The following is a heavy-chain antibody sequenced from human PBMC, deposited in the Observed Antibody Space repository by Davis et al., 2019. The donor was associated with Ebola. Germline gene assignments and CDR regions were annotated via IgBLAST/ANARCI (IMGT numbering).Heavy chain of an antibody. V-gene: IGHV3-33*01. CDR1: GFTFSSSG. CDR2: IWFDGSNK. J-gene: IGHJ5*02. CDR3: ARDRFPMDSSSWYWFDP. Sequence: GGSLSLSCAASGFTFSSSGMHRVRYAPGKGLEWVAVIWFDGSNKYYADSVKGRFTISRDNSKKTLYLQMNSLRAEDTAVYYCARDRFPMDSSSWYWFDPWGQGTLVTVSS. D-gene: IGHD6-13*01.